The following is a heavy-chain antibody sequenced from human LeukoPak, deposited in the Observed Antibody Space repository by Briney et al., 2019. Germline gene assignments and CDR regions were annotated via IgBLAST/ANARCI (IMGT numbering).Heavy chain of an antibody. Sequence: SETLSLTCTVSGGSISNYYWSWIRQPPGKGLEWIGYIYYSGSTNYNPSLKSRVTISVDTSKNQFSLKLSSVTAADTAVYYCARDAGEYSSGWPDAFDIWGQGTMVTVSS. CDR1: GGSISNYY. V-gene: IGHV4-59*01. CDR3: ARDAGEYSSGWPDAFDI. J-gene: IGHJ3*02. CDR2: IYYSGST. D-gene: IGHD6-19*01.